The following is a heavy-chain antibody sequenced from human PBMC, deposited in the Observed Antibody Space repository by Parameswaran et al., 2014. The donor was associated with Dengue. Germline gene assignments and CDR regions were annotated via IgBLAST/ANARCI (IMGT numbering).Heavy chain of an antibody. CDR3: ARGGNGQTMPTSGYDFQQGKELDY. Sequence: RWIRQPQGRAGVDWEINHSGSTNYNPSLKSRVTISVDTSKNQFSLKLSSVTAADTAVYYCARGGNGQTMPTSGYDFQQGKELDYWGQGTLVTVSS. D-gene: IGHD5-12*01. J-gene: IGHJ4*02. V-gene: IGHV4-34*01. CDR2: INHSGST.